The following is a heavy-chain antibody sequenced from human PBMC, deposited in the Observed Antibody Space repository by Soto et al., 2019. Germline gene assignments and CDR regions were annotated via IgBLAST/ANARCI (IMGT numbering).Heavy chain of an antibody. CDR3: AHRRIGVSQWNYGDFDY. CDR2: IYWDDDE. D-gene: IGHD6-19*01. Sequence: SGPTLVNPTQTLTLTCTFSGFSLSTSGVGVGWVRQPPGKALEWLVFIYWDDDERYSPSLRSRLTITKDTSKNQVVLTMTNVDPVDTATYFCAHRRIGVSQWNYGDFDYWGQGTLVTVSS. V-gene: IGHV2-5*02. CDR1: GFSLSTSGVG. J-gene: IGHJ4*02.